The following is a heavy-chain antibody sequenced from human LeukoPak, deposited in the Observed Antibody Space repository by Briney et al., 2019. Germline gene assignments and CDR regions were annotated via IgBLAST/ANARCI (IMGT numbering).Heavy chain of an antibody. CDR2: INHSGST. CDR3: ASFGSSGYYVFDY. J-gene: IGHJ4*02. V-gene: IGHV4-34*01. Sequence: SETLSLTCAVYGGSFSGYYWSWIRQPPGKGLEWIGEINHSGSTNYNPSLKSRVTISVDTSKNQFSLKLSSVTAADTAVYYCASFGSSGYYVFDYWGQGTLVTVSS. D-gene: IGHD3-22*01. CDR1: GGSFSGYY.